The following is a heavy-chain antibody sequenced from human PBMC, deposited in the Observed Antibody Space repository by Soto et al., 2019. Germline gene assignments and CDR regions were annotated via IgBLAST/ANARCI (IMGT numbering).Heavy chain of an antibody. CDR1: GGSISSTTYS. D-gene: IGHD3-16*01. J-gene: IGHJ4*02. CDR3: ARQPRGPGYGERGLYFDY. V-gene: IGHV4-39*01. Sequence: PSETLSLTCTVSGGSISSTTYSWGWIRQPPGKGLEWIGSMYYSGTTYSNPSLQSRVTISIDTSRNQFSLKLMSVTAADTAVYFCARQPRGPGYGERGLYFDYWGQGTLVTVSS. CDR2: MYYSGTT.